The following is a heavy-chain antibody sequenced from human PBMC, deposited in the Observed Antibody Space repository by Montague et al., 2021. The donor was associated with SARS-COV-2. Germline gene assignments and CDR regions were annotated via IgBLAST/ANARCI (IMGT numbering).Heavy chain of an antibody. J-gene: IGHJ4*02. CDR2: IYYSGST. CDR1: GGSISSYY. Sequence: SETLSLTCTVSGGSISSYYWSWIRQPPGKGLEWIGYIYYSGSTNYNPSLKSRATISVDTSKNQFSLTLSSVTAADTAVYYCARHKKRLWFGELLFDYWGQGTLVTVSS. V-gene: IGHV4-59*08. D-gene: IGHD3-10*01. CDR3: ARHKKRLWFGELLFDY.